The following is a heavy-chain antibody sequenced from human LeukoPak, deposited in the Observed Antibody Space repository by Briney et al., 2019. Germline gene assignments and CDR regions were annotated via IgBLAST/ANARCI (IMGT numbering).Heavy chain of an antibody. CDR1: GGSINSYY. J-gene: IGHJ4*02. CDR3: ARLDSGYGKYYFDY. CDR2: IYHRGST. V-gene: IGHV4-59*08. D-gene: IGHD5-12*01. Sequence: SETLSLTCTVSGGSINSYYWSWIRQSPGKGLEWIGYIYHRGSTNYNSSLKSRVSISVDTSKNQFYLKLTSVTAADTAVYYCARLDSGYGKYYFDYWGQGTLVTVSS.